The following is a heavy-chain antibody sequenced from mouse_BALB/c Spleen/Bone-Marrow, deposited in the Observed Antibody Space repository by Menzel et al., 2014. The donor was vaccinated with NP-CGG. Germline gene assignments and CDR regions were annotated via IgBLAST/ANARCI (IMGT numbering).Heavy chain of an antibody. V-gene: IGHV7-3*02. D-gene: IGHD1-2*01. CDR2: IRNKANGYTT. CDR1: GFTFTDFY. J-gene: IGHJ2*01. CDR3: ARDVGRLLFDY. Sequence: EVQVVESGGGLVQPGGSLRLSCEASGFTFTDFYMNWVRQPPGKALEWLGFIRNKANGYTTEYSASVKGRFTISRDNSQSILYLQMNTLGAEDSATYYCARDVGRLLFDYWGQGTTLTVSS.